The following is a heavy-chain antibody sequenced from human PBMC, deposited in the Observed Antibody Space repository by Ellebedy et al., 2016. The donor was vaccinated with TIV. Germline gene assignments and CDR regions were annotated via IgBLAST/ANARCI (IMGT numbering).Heavy chain of an antibody. Sequence: GGSLRLSCAASGFTFSSYAMHWVRQAPGKGLEWVAVISYDGSNGYYADSVKGRFTISRDNSKNTLYLQMSSLRAEDTAVYYCAREGNRGQYNPFQYWGQGTLVTVSS. D-gene: IGHD1-1*01. CDR1: GFTFSSYA. V-gene: IGHV3-30-3*01. CDR2: ISYDGSNG. CDR3: AREGNRGQYNPFQY. J-gene: IGHJ4*02.